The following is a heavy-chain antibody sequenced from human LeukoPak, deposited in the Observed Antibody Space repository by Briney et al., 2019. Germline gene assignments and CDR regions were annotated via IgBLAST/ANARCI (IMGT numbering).Heavy chain of an antibody. CDR3: ARAYCSGGSCYFRRSTAFDY. Sequence: QTGGSLRLSCAASGFTFSSYWMSWVRQAPGKGLEWVANIKQDGSEKYYVDSVKGRLTISRDNAKNSLYLQMNSLRAEDTAVYYCARAYCSGGSCYFRRSTAFDYWGQGTLVTVSS. D-gene: IGHD2-15*01. J-gene: IGHJ4*02. CDR2: IKQDGSEK. V-gene: IGHV3-7*01. CDR1: GFTFSSYW.